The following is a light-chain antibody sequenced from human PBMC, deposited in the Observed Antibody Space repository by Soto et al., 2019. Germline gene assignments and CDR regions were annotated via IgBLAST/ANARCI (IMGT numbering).Light chain of an antibody. Sequence: QAVVTQPASVSGSPGQSITISCTGTSSDVGSYNLVSWYQQHPGKAPKLMIYEVSKRPSGVSNRFSGSKSGNTASLTISGLQAEDEADYYCCSYAGSSTYVVFGGGTKLTV. J-gene: IGLJ2*01. CDR3: CSYAGSSTYVV. V-gene: IGLV2-23*02. CDR1: SSDVGSYNL. CDR2: EVS.